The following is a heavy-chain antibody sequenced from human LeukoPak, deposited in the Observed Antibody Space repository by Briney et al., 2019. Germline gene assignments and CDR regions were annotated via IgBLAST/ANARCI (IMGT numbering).Heavy chain of an antibody. CDR1: GYTFTSYD. CDR3: ARSHGSSWYRTLTVDY. CDR2: MNPNSGNT. D-gene: IGHD6-13*01. Sequence: ASVKVSCKASGYTFTSYDINWVRQATGQGLEWMGWMNPNSGNTGYAQKFQGRITMTRNTSISTAYMELSSLRSEDTAVYYCARSHGSSWYRTLTVDYWGQGTLVTVSS. J-gene: IGHJ4*02. V-gene: IGHV1-8*01.